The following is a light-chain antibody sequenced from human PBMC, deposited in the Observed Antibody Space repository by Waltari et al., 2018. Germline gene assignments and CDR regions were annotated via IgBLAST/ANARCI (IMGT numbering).Light chain of an antibody. V-gene: IGKV3-11*01. Sequence: EIVLTQSQATLSLSPGDSATLSCWASQSVITYLAWYQQNPGQAPRLLIYDASNRATCIPARFSGSGSGTDFTLTISSLAPEDSAIYYCQQRRNWPRQYTFGQGTKLEI. CDR2: DAS. CDR1: QSVITY. CDR3: QQRRNWPRQYT. J-gene: IGKJ2*01.